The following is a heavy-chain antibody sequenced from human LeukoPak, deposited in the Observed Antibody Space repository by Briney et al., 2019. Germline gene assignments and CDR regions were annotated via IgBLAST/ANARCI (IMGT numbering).Heavy chain of an antibody. CDR3: TRSSPYDFWSGPQDY. CDR1: GFTFGDYA. Sequence: GGSLRLSCTASGFTFGDYAMSWVRQAPGKGLEWVGFIRSKAYGGTTEYAASVKGRFTISRDDSKSIAYLQMNSLKTEDTAVYYCTRSSPYDFWSGPQDYWGQGTLVTVSS. D-gene: IGHD3-3*01. CDR2: IRSKAYGGTT. J-gene: IGHJ4*02. V-gene: IGHV3-49*04.